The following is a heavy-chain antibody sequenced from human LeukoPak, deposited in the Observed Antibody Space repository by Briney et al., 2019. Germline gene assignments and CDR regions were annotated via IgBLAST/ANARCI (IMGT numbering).Heavy chain of an antibody. CDR2: ISGSGGST. CDR1: GFTFSSYA. D-gene: IGHD2-15*01. J-gene: IGHJ4*02. Sequence: GGSLRLSCAASGFTFSSYAMSWVRQAPGKGLEWVSAISGSGGSTYYADSVKGRFTVSRDNSKNTLYLQMNSLKTEDTAVYYCTFRTTYCTSSSCSDFDHWGQGTLVTVSS. CDR3: TFRTTYCTSSSCSDFDH. V-gene: IGHV3-23*01.